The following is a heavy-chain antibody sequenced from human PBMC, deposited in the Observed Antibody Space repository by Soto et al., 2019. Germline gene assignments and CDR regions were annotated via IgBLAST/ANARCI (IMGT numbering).Heavy chain of an antibody. CDR1: GFTFSSYA. D-gene: IGHD2-2*01. CDR2: ISYDGSDK. V-gene: IGHV3-30-3*01. J-gene: IGHJ6*02. Sequence: PGGSLRLSXAASGFTFSSYAVHWVRQAPGKGLEWVAVISYDGSDKYYADSVKGRFTISRDNSKNTLYLQMNSLRAEDTAVYHCARGPTSTPYCSSTSCRRPYYYYGMDVWGQGTTVTVSS. CDR3: ARGPTSTPYCSSTSCRRPYYYYGMDV.